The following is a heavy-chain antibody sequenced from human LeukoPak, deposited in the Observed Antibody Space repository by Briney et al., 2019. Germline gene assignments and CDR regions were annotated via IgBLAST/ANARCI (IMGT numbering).Heavy chain of an antibody. CDR2: IHHSGST. V-gene: IGHV4-4*09. CDR1: GGSISSYY. D-gene: IGHD3-3*01. Sequence: SETLSLTCTVSGGSISSYYWSWLRQPPGKGLEWIGYIHHSGSTHYNPSLKNRVAISVDTSKNQFSLKLSSVTAADTAVYYCARGTEIFGVVKGFDYWGQGTLVTVSS. CDR3: ARGTEIFGVVKGFDY. J-gene: IGHJ4*02.